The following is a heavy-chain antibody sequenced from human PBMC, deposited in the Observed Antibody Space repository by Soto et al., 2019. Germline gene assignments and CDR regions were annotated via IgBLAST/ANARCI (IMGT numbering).Heavy chain of an antibody. D-gene: IGHD3-3*01. Sequence: GGSLRLSCAASGFTFSSYWMSWVRQAPGKGLEWVANIKQDGSEKYYVDSVNGRFTISRDNAKNSLYLQMNSLRAEDTAVYYCARDHYDFWSGYYDAFDIWGQGTMVTVSS. CDR1: GFTFSSYW. J-gene: IGHJ3*02. CDR2: IKQDGSEK. V-gene: IGHV3-7*03. CDR3: ARDHYDFWSGYYDAFDI.